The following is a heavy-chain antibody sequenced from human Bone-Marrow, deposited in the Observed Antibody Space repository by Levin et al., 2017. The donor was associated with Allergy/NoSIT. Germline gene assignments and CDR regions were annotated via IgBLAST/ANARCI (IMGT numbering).Heavy chain of an antibody. Sequence: GGSLRLSCAASGFTFSSYAMSWVRQAPGKGLEWVSAISGSGGSTYYADSVKGRFTISRDNSKNTLYLQMNSLRAEDTAVYYCAKERWYYYDSSGYYYDWGWFDPWGQGTLVTVSS. V-gene: IGHV3-23*01. CDR2: ISGSGGST. CDR1: GFTFSSYA. CDR3: AKERWYYYDSSGYYYDWGWFDP. D-gene: IGHD3-22*01. J-gene: IGHJ5*02.